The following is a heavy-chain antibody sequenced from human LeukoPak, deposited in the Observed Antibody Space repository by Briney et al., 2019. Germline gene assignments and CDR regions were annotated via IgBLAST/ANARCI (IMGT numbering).Heavy chain of an antibody. D-gene: IGHD3-10*01. Sequence: SETLSLTCTVSGSSISNSNHYWGWIRQPPGKGLEWIGSISSSGSTYYNPPLKSRVIISVDTSKNQFSLKLSSVTAADTAVYYCARVEEGYGSGRRENYYYYYMDVWGKGTTVTISS. V-gene: IGHV4-39*07. J-gene: IGHJ6*03. CDR1: GSSISNSNHY. CDR2: ISSSGST. CDR3: ARVEEGYGSGRRENYYYYYMDV.